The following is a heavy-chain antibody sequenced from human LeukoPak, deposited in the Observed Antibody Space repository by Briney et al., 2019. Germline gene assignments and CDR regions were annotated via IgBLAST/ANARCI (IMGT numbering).Heavy chain of an antibody. CDR1: GGSISSSSYY. J-gene: IGHJ6*03. CDR2: IYYSGST. V-gene: IGHV4-39*01. Sequence: SETLSLTCTVSGGSISSSSYYWGWIRQPPGKGLEWIGSIYYSGSTYYNPSLKSRVTISVDTSKNQFSLKLSSVTAADTAVYYCARHVSWFGNSYYMDVWGKGTTVTISS. CDR3: ARHVSWFGNSYYMDV. D-gene: IGHD3-10*01.